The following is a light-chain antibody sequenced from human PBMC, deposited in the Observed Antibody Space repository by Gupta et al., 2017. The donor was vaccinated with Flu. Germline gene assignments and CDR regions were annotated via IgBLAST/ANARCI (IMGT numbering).Light chain of an antibody. CDR1: SSDIGNSNY. CDR3: SSYTRTVTWV. V-gene: IGLV2-14*01. Sequence: QSGLTQPASVSGSPGQSITISCTGTSSDIGNSNYVSWYQQPRGKAPKLILYEVNNRPSGVSNRFSGSKSGNTASLTISGLQTEDEADYYCSSYTRTVTWVFGGGTKLTVL. CDR2: EVN. J-gene: IGLJ3*02.